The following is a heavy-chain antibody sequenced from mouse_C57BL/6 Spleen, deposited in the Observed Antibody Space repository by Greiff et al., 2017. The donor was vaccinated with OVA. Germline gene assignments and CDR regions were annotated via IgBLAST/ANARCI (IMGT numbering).Heavy chain of an antibody. CDR1: GFSLTSYG. CDR2: IWGGGST. V-gene: IGHV2-9*01. CDR3: AASYYSKDYAMDY. D-gene: IGHD2-5*01. J-gene: IGHJ4*01. Sequence: VKLQESGPGLVAPSQSLSITCTVSGFSLTSYGVDWVRQPPGKGLEWLGVIWGGGSTNYNSALMSRLSISKDNSKSQVFLKMNSLQTDDTAMYYCAASYYSKDYAMDYWGQGTSVTVSS.